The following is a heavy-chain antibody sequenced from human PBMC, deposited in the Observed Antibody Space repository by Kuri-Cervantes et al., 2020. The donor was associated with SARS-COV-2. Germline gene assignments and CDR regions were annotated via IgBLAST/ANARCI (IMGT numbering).Heavy chain of an antibody. D-gene: IGHD3-9*01. J-gene: IGHJ6*02. V-gene: IGHV2-5*01. CDR2: IYWNDDK. CDR1: DGSISSYYW. Sequence: TLSLTCTVSDGSISSYYWSWIRQPPGKALEWLALIYWNDDKRYSPSLKSRLTITKDTSKNQVVLTMTNMDPVDTATYYCAHTRVYYDILTVYSAGPGGMDVWGQGTTVTVSS. CDR3: AHTRVYYDILTVYSAGPGGMDV.